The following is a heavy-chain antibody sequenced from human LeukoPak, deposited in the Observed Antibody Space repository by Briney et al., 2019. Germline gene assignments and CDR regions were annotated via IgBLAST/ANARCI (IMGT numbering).Heavy chain of an antibody. CDR3: ARGSSSGYLGRYFDY. Sequence: SSETLSLTCAVYGGSFSGYYWSWIRQPPGKGLEWIGEINRSGSTNYNPSLKSRVTISVDTSKNQFSLKLSSVTAADTAVYYCARGSSSGYLGRYFDYWGQGTLVTVSS. J-gene: IGHJ4*02. CDR1: GGSFSGYY. CDR2: INRSGST. D-gene: IGHD3-22*01. V-gene: IGHV4-34*01.